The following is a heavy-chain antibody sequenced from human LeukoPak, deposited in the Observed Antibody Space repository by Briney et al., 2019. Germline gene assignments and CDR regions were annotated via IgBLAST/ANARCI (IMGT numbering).Heavy chain of an antibody. Sequence: ASVKVSCKASGYTFTGYYMHWVRQAPGPGLGWMGRINPNSGGTTYAQKFQGRVTMTRDTSISTAYMELSRLRSDDTAVYYCAVLPLRGVIIVTDYWGQGTLVTVSS. J-gene: IGHJ4*02. D-gene: IGHD3-10*01. CDR1: GYTFTGYY. CDR2: INPNSGGT. V-gene: IGHV1-2*06. CDR3: AVLPLRGVIIVTDY.